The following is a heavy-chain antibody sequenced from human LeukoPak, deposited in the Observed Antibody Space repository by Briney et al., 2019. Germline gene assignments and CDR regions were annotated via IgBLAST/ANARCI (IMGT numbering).Heavy chain of an antibody. Sequence: GRSLRLSCAASGFTFSSYGMHWVRQAPGKGLEWVAVISYDGSNKYYADSVKGRFTISRDNSKNTLYLQMNSLGAEDTAVYYCAKEYYYGSGSYYIPWFDPWGQGTLVTVSS. D-gene: IGHD3-10*01. J-gene: IGHJ5*02. CDR1: GFTFSSYG. CDR2: ISYDGSNK. CDR3: AKEYYYGSGSYYIPWFDP. V-gene: IGHV3-30*18.